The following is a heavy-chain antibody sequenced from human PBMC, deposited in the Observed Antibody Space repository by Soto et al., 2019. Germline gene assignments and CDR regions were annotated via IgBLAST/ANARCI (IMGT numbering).Heavy chain of an antibody. D-gene: IGHD1-26*01. V-gene: IGHV3-64*01. CDR2: ISSNGGST. CDR3: ARDWYSDY. CDR1: GFTFSNYA. J-gene: IGHJ4*02. Sequence: EVQLVESGGGLVQPGGSLRLSCAASGFTFSNYALHWVRQAPGKGLESVSGISSNGGSTYYANSVKGRFAISRDNSKNTLYLQMGSLRAEDMAVYYCARDWYSDYWGQGTLVTVST.